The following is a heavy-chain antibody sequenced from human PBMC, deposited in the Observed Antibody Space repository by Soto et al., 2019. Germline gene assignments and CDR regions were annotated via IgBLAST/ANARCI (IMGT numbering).Heavy chain of an antibody. Sequence: SQTLSLTCAISGDSFSSNSAAWNWIRQSPSRGLEWLGRTYYRSKWYNDYAVSVKSRITINPDTSKNQFSLQLNSVTPEDTAVYYCARGVDSSSWYVGYYYGMDVWGQGTTVTVSS. CDR1: GDSFSSNSAA. CDR3: ARGVDSSSWYVGYYYGMDV. V-gene: IGHV6-1*01. CDR2: TYYRSKWYN. J-gene: IGHJ6*02. D-gene: IGHD6-13*01.